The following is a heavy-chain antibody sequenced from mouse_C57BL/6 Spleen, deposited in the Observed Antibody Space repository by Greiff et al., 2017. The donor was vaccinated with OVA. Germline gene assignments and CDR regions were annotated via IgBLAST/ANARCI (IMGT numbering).Heavy chain of an antibody. CDR3: AREGTTVVATGYFDY. J-gene: IGHJ2*01. Sequence: QVQLQQPGAELVKPGASVKMSCKASGYTFTSYWITWVKQRPGQGLEWIGDIYPGSGSTNYNEKFKSKATLTVDTSSSTAYMQLSSLTSEDSSVYYGAREGTTVVATGYFDYWGQGTTLTVSS. CDR2: IYPGSGST. D-gene: IGHD1-1*01. CDR1: GYTFTSYW. V-gene: IGHV1-55*01.